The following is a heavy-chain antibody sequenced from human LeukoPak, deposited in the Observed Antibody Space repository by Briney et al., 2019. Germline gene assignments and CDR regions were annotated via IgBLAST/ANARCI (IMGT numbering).Heavy chain of an antibody. CDR2: INHSGST. V-gene: IGHV4-34*01. J-gene: IGHJ4*02. CDR3: ARDTYYYDSSGYSGDFDY. Sequence: SETLSLTCTVSGGSISTYYWSWIRQPPGKGLEWIGEINHSGSTNYNPSLKSRVTISVDTSKNQFSLKLSSVTAADTAVYYCARDTYYYDSSGYSGDFDYWGQGTLVTVSS. CDR1: GGSISTYY. D-gene: IGHD3-22*01.